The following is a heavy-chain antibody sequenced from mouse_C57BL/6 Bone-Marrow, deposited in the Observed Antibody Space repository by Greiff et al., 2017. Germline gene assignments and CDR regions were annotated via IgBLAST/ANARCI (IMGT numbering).Heavy chain of an antibody. CDR1: GFTFSDYY. J-gene: IGHJ3*01. CDR2: ISNGGGST. V-gene: IGHV5-12*01. Sequence: EVKLVESGGGLVQPGGSLKLSCAASGFTFSDYYMSWVRQTPEKRLEWVAYISNGGGSTYYPDTVKGRFTISRDNAKNTLYLQMSRLKSEDTAMYYCAREGRWFPWFAYWGQGTLVTVSA. D-gene: IGHD2-3*01. CDR3: AREGRWFPWFAY.